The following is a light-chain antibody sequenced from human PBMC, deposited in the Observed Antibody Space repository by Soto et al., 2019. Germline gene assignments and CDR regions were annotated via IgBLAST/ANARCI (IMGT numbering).Light chain of an antibody. CDR1: QSFSSSY. J-gene: IGKJ5*01. V-gene: IGKV3-20*01. CDR2: GAS. Sequence: EIVLTQSPGTLSLSSGERATLSCRASQSFSSSYLAWYQQKPGQAPRLLIYGASSRATGIPDRFRGRGSGTDFTLTISRLEPEDFAVYYCQQHETLITFGQGTRLEIK. CDR3: QQHETLIT.